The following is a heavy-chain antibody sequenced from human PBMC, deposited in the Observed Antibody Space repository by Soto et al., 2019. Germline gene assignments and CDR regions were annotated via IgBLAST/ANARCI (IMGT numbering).Heavy chain of an antibody. CDR3: ARDSSSCRGGYWYFDN. Sequence: GGSLRLTCAASGFTFSDHYMDWVRQAPGKGLEWVGRARSNANSYMTEYAASVKGRFTISRDDSKNSLYLQMNSLKTEDTAVYYCARDSSSCRGGYWYFDNWGQGTLVTVSS. J-gene: IGHJ4*02. CDR1: GFTFSDHY. CDR2: ARSNANSYMT. D-gene: IGHD2-15*01. V-gene: IGHV3-72*01.